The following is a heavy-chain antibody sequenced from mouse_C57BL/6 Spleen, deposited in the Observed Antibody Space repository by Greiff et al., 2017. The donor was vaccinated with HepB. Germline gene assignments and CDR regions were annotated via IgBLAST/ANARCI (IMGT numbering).Heavy chain of an antibody. J-gene: IGHJ4*01. CDR1: GFSFNTYA. V-gene: IGHV10-1*01. D-gene: IGHD1-1*01. CDR2: IRSKSNNYAT. CDR3: VRREDYYGSSLFYAMDY. Sequence: GGGLVQPKGSLKLSCAASGFSFNTYAMNWVRQAPGKGLEWVARIRSKSNNYATYYADSVKDRFTISRDDSESMLYLQMNNLKTEDTAMYYCVRREDYYGSSLFYAMDYWGQGTSVTVSS.